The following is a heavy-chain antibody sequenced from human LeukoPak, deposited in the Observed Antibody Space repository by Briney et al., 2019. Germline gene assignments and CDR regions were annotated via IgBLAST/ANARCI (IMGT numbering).Heavy chain of an antibody. Sequence: SETLSLTCAVYGGSFSGYYWSWIRQPPGKGLEWIGEINHSGSTNYNPSLKSRVTISVNTSKNQFSLKLSPVTAADTAVYYCAKGLMVYGTLQLYHYFYRMDVWGQGTNVTVSS. J-gene: IGHJ6*02. V-gene: IGHV4-34*01. CDR3: AKGLMVYGTLQLYHYFYRMDV. D-gene: IGHD2-8*01. CDR2: INHSGST. CDR1: GGSFSGYY.